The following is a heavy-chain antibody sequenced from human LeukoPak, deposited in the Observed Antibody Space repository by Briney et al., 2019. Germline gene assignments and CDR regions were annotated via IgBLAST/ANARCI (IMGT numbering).Heavy chain of an antibody. V-gene: IGHV3-66*01. J-gene: IGHJ4*02. D-gene: IGHD1-26*01. Sequence: GGSLRLSCAASGFTVSSNYMSWVRQAPGKGLEWVSVIYSGGSTYYADSVKGRFTISRDNSKNTLYLQMNSLRAEDTAVYYCAREMWELALFDYWGQGTLVTLSS. CDR2: IYSGGST. CDR3: AREMWELALFDY. CDR1: GFTVSSNY.